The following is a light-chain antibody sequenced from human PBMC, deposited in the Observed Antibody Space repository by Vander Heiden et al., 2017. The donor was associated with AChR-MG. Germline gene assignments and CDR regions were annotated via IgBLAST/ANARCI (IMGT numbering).Light chain of an antibody. J-gene: IGLJ3*02. CDR2: EGS. V-gene: IGLV2-23*01. CDR1: SSDLGSYNL. CDR3: CSYAGSSWV. Sequence: QSALTQPASVSGSPGQSITISCTGTSSDLGSYNLVSWYQQHPGKAPKVMIDEGSKRPARVSNRFSGSKSGNTASLTISGLQAEDEADYYCCSYAGSSWVFGGGTKLTVL.